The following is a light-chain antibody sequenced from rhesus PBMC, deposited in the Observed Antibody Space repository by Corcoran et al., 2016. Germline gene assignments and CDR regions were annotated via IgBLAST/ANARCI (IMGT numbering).Light chain of an antibody. V-gene: IGKV1S15*01. CDR2: YAS. CDR1: QDISNN. J-gene: IGKJ3*01. Sequence: DIQMTQSPSSLSASVGDSVTITCRANQDISNNLAWYQQKPGKVPNLLIYYASTLQTGVPSRFSGSGSGTGFTLTIRRLQPEDFATYYCQQGYGAPFTFGPGTKLDIK. CDR3: QQGYGAPFT.